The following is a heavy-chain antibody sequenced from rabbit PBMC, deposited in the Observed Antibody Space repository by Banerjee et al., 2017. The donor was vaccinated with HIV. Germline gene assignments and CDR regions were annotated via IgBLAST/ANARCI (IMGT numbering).Heavy chain of an antibody. J-gene: IGHJ4*01. V-gene: IGHV1S40*01. Sequence: QSLEESGGDLVKPGASLTLTCTASGFPFTTYAMYWVRQAPGKGLQLIACIDGGSGGTAYYANWAKGRFTISKTSSTTVTLQMTSLTAADTATYFCAREYGGVVYGYAINLWGPGTLVTVS. CDR1: GFPFTTYA. D-gene: IGHD6-1*01. CDR3: AREYGGVVYGYAINL. CDR2: IDGGSGGTA.